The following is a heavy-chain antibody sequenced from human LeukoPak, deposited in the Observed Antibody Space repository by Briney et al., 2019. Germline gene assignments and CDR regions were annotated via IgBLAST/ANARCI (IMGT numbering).Heavy chain of an antibody. CDR3: ARLVGDVTAWDC. Sequence: GGSLRLSCAASGFTFNSYAMSWVRQAPGKGLEWVASIKQDESEKYYVDSVKGRFTTSRDNAKSSLYLQMNALRGEDTAVYYCARLVGDVTAWDCWGQGTLVTVSS. V-gene: IGHV3-7*03. CDR1: GFTFNSYA. CDR2: IKQDESEK. J-gene: IGHJ4*02. D-gene: IGHD1-26*01.